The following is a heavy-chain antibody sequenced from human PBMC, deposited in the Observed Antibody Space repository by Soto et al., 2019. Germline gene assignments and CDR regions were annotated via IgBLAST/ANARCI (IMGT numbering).Heavy chain of an antibody. J-gene: IGHJ5*02. CDR2: IYYSGST. V-gene: IGHV4-39*01. CDR1: GGSISSSSYY. D-gene: IGHD2-2*01. Sequence: PSETLSLTCTVSGGSISSSSYYWGWIRQPPGKGLEWIGSIYYSGSTYYNPSLKSRVTIPVDTSKNQFSLKLSSVTAADTAVYYCARRYQLLYWFDPWGQGTLVTVSS. CDR3: ARRYQLLYWFDP.